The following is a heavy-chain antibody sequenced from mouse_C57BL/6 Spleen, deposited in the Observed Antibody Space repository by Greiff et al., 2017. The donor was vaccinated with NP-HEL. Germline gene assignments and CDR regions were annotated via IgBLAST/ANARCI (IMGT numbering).Heavy chain of an antibody. V-gene: IGHV1-66*01. CDR1: GYSFTSYY. J-gene: IGHJ1*03. CDR3: ARSDYSNLYFDV. CDR2: IYPGSGNT. D-gene: IGHD2-5*01. Sequence: VQLQESGPELVKPGASVKISCKASGYSFTSYYIHWVKQRPGQGLEWIGWIYPGSGNTKYNEKFKGKATLTADTSSSTAYMQLSSLTSEDSAVYYCARSDYSNLYFDVWGTGTTVTVSS.